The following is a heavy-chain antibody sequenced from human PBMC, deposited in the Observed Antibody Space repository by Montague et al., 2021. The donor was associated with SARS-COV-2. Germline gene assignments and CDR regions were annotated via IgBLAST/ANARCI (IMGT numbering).Heavy chain of an antibody. Sequence: SETLSLTCTVSGGSIRSSSYYWGWIRQPPGKGLEWIGSIYYSGSTYYNPSLKSRVTISVDTSKNQFSLKLSSVTAADTAVYYCARESGSGSYLVYWGQGTLVTVSS. D-gene: IGHD3-10*01. CDR2: IYYSGST. CDR3: ARESGSGSYLVY. CDR1: GGSIRSSSYY. V-gene: IGHV4-39*01. J-gene: IGHJ4*02.